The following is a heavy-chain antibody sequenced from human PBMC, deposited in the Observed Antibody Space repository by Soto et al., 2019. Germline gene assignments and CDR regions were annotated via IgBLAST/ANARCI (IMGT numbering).Heavy chain of an antibody. CDR3: AREDSIIIPAVSDF. CDR1: GFNFNNYG. D-gene: IGHD2-2*01. J-gene: IGHJ4*02. CDR2: VSKSDYT. V-gene: IGHV3-21*01. Sequence: GGSLRLSCAVSGFNFNNYGINWVRQAPGKGLEWVSSVSKSDYTYYSDSVKGRFTISRDNAKNSVSLQMDTLRAEDTAVYYCAREDSIIIPAVSDFWGQGTLVTVSS.